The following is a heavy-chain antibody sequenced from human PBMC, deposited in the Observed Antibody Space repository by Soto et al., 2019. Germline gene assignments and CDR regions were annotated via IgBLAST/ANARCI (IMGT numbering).Heavy chain of an antibody. J-gene: IGHJ5*02. CDR3: AHLHANSGYDWRYDP. CDR2: IYWDDDK. V-gene: IGHV2-5*02. Sequence: SGPTLVNPTQILTLTCNFSGFSLTNKGVGVGWIRQPPRKALEWLGIIYWDDDKRYRPFLNNRLTITKDTSKNQVVLTMTNVDTVDTATYYCAHLHANSGYDWRYDPWGQGTLVTVSS. CDR1: GFSLTNKGVG. D-gene: IGHD5-12*01.